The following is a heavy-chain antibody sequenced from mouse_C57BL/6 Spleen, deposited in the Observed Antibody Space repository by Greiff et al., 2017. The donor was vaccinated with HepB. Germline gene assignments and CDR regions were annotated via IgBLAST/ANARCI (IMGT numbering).Heavy chain of an antibody. CDR3: ARKGAYSNYEGDY. CDR1: GYTFTSYW. Sequence: VQLQQPGAELVRPGTSVKLSCKASGYTFTSYWMHWVKQRPGQGLEWIGVIDPSDSYTNYNQKFKGKATLTVDTSSSTAYMQLSSLTSEDSAVYYCARKGAYSNYEGDYWGQGTTLTVSS. D-gene: IGHD2-5*01. CDR2: IDPSDSYT. J-gene: IGHJ2*01. V-gene: IGHV1-59*01.